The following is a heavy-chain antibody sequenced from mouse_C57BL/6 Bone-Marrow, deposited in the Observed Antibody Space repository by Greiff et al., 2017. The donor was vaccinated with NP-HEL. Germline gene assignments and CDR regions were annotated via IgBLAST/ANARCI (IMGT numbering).Heavy chain of an antibody. CDR3: ARYYDGSGYFDY. CDR2: IDPNSGGP. CDR1: GYTFTNYW. Sequence: QVQLQQPGAELVKPGASVKLSCKASGYTFTNYWMHWVKQRPGRGLEWIGRIDPNSGGPKYNEKFKSKAPLTVAKTSSTAYMQLSSLTSEDSAVYYCARYYDGSGYFDYWGQGTTLTVSS. V-gene: IGHV1-72*01. D-gene: IGHD1-1*01. J-gene: IGHJ2*01.